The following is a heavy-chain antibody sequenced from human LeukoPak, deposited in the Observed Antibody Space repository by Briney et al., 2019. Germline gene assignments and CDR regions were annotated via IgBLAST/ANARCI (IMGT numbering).Heavy chain of an antibody. Sequence: PGGSLRLSCAASGFTFSSYAMSWVRQAPGKGLEWVSAISGSGGSTYYADSVKGRFTISRDNSKNTLYLQMNSLRAEDTAVYYCAKDASITMVRGVGFDYWGQGTLVTVSS. D-gene: IGHD3-10*01. J-gene: IGHJ4*02. CDR3: AKDASITMVRGVGFDY. V-gene: IGHV3-23*01. CDR1: GFTFSSYA. CDR2: ISGSGGST.